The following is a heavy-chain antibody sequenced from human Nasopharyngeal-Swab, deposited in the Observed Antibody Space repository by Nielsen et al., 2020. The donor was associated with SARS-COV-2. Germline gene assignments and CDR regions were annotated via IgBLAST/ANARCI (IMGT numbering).Heavy chain of an antibody. CDR1: GFTFDDYA. CDR3: AKSPRKGAYFDY. V-gene: IGHV3-9*01. CDR2: ISWNSGSI. D-gene: IGHD1-14*01. J-gene: IGHJ4*02. Sequence: GGSLRLSCAASGFTFDDYAMHWVRQAPGKGLEWVSGISWNSGSIGYADSVKGRFTISRDNSKNSLYLQMNSLRTEDTALYYCAKSPRKGAYFDYWGQGTLVTVSS.